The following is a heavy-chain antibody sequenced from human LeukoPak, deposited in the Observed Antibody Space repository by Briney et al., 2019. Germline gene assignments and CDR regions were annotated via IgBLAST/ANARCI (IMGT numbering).Heavy chain of an antibody. CDR2: IKGDGSEK. CDR1: GFTFSSYW. CDR3: AYPSGSYPY. V-gene: IGHV3-7*01. Sequence: PGRSLRLSCAASGFTFSSYWMTWVRQAPGKGLEWVGNIKGDGSEKYYVDSVKGRFTISRDNAKNSLYLQMNSLRAEGTAVYYCAYPSGSYPYWGQGTLVTVSS. D-gene: IGHD1-26*01. J-gene: IGHJ4*02.